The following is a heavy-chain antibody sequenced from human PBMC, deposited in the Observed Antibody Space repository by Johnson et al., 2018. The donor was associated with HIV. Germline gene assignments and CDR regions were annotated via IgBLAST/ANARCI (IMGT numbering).Heavy chain of an antibody. J-gene: IGHJ3*02. CDR3: VTLVVAPPFDI. Sequence: MQLVESGGGVVRPGGSLRLSCAASGFTFDDYGMSWVRQVPGKGLEWVSGISWNGGSTGYADSVRGRFTISRDNSKNTLYLQMNSLRAEDTAVYYCVTLVVAPPFDIWGQGTMVTVSS. CDR2: ISWNGGST. CDR1: GFTFDDYG. V-gene: IGHV3-20*04. D-gene: IGHD2-15*01.